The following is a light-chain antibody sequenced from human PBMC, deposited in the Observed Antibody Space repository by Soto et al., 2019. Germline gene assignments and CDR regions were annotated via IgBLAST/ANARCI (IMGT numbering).Light chain of an antibody. CDR1: QTVRNN. CDR2: DAS. V-gene: IGKV3-15*01. J-gene: IGKJ4*01. Sequence: EFVLTQSPGTLSLSPGERATLSCRASQTVRNNYLAWYQQKPGQAPRLLIYDASSRATGVPAWFSGSGSGTEFSLTISSLQSEDFAVYYCQRYDNWPLTFGGGTKVDIK. CDR3: QRYDNWPLT.